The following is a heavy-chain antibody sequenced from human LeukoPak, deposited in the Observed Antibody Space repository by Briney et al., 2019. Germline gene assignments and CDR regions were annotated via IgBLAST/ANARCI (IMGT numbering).Heavy chain of an antibody. J-gene: IGHJ4*02. Sequence: GGSLRLSCAASGFTVSSKYMSWVRQAPGKGLEWVSVIYSGGSTYYADSVKGRFTISRDNPKNTLYLQMNSLRAEDTAVYYCARAPNVEYYFDSWGQGTLVTVSS. V-gene: IGHV3-53*01. CDR2: IYSGGST. D-gene: IGHD3-3*01. CDR1: GFTVSSKY. CDR3: ARAPNVEYYFDS.